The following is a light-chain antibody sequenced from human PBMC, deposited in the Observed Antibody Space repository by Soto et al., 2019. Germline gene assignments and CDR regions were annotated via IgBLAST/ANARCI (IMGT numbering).Light chain of an antibody. Sequence: QSVLTQPPSVSGAPGQRVTISCTGSSSNIGAGYDAHWYQQLPGTAPKLLIYGTSNRPSGVPDRFSGSKSGTSASLAITGLQAEDEADYYCQSYNSSRSGYVFGTGTKLTVL. CDR1: SSNIGAGYD. J-gene: IGLJ1*01. V-gene: IGLV1-40*01. CDR2: GTS. CDR3: QSYNSSRSGYV.